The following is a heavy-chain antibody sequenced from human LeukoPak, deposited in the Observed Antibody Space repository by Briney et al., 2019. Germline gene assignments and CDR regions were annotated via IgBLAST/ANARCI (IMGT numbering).Heavy chain of an antibody. Sequence: PGGSLRLSCAASGFTFSSYAMSWVRQAPGKGLEWVSVISGSGGSTYYADSVKGRFTISRDNSKNTLYLQMNSLRAEDTAVYYCAKDNGVPAAMGDFDYWGQGTLVTVSS. J-gene: IGHJ4*02. CDR3: AKDNGVPAAMGDFDY. V-gene: IGHV3-23*01. CDR2: ISGSGGST. D-gene: IGHD2-2*01. CDR1: GFTFSSYA.